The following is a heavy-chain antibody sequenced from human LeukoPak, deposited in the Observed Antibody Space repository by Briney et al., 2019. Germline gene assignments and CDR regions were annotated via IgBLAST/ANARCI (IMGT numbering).Heavy chain of an antibody. Sequence: SETLSLTCTVSGGSVSSYYWSWIRQPPGKGLEWIGYIYYSGSTNYNPSLKSRVTISVDTSKNQFSLKLSSVTAADTAVYYCARHWYSSSSIDYWGQGTLVTVSS. CDR3: ARHWYSSSSIDY. J-gene: IGHJ4*02. D-gene: IGHD6-6*01. V-gene: IGHV4-59*08. CDR1: GGSVSSYY. CDR2: IYYSGST.